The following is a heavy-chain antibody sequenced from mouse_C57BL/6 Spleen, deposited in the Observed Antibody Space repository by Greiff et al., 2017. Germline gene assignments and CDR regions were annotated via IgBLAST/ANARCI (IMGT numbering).Heavy chain of an antibody. V-gene: IGHV1-18*01. D-gene: IGHD1-1*01. J-gene: IGHJ4*01. CDR2: INPNNGGT. CDR1: GYTFTDYN. Sequence: EVQLQQSGPELVKPGASVKIPCKASGYTFTDYNMDWVKQSHGKSLEWIGDINPNNGGTIYNQKFKGKATLTVDKSSSTAYMELRSLTSVDTSVYYCARFPYYGSNYAMDYWGQGTSVTVSS. CDR3: ARFPYYGSNYAMDY.